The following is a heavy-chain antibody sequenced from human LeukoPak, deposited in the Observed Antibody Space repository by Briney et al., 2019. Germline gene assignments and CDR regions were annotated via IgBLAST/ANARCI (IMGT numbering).Heavy chain of an antibody. V-gene: IGHV3-21*01. CDR2: ISSSSSYI. Sequence: GGSLRLSCAASGFTFSSYSMNWVRQAPGKGLEWVSSISSSSSYIYYADSVKGRFTISRDNAKNSLYLQMNSLRAEDKAVYYCARKDGIVGAPDAFDIWGQGTMVTVSS. CDR3: ARKDGIVGAPDAFDI. J-gene: IGHJ3*02. CDR1: GFTFSSYS. D-gene: IGHD1-26*01.